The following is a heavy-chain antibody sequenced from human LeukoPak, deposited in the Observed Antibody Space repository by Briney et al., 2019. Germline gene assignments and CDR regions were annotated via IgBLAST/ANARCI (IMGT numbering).Heavy chain of an antibody. CDR2: ISAYNGNT. CDR3: ATPGDYYDSSGYYYFQH. J-gene: IGHJ1*01. CDR1: GGTFSSYA. Sequence: ASVKVSCKASGGTFSSYAISWVRQAPGQGLEWMGWISAYNGNTNYAQKLQGRVTMTTDTSTSTAYMELRSLRSDDTAVYYCATPGDYYDSSGYYYFQHWGQGTLVTVSS. D-gene: IGHD3-22*01. V-gene: IGHV1-18*01.